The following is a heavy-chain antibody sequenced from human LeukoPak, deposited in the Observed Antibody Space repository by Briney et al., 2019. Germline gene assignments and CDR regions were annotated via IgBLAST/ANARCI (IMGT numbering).Heavy chain of an antibody. CDR3: ARNLLYQYYYDSSGSHYGMDV. V-gene: IGHV4-59*08. Sequence: PSETLSLTCTVSGGSISSYYWSWIRQPPGKGLEWIGYIYYSGSTNYNPSLKSRVTISVDTSKNQFSLKLSSVTAADTAVYYCARNLLYQYYYDSSGSHYGMDVWGQGTTVTVSS. CDR2: IYYSGST. CDR1: GGSISSYY. D-gene: IGHD3-22*01. J-gene: IGHJ6*02.